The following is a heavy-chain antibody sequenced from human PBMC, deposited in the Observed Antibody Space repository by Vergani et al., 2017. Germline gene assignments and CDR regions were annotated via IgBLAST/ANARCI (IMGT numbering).Heavy chain of an antibody. D-gene: IGHD2-2*01. Sequence: EVQLVESGGGLVQPGRSLRLSCAASGFTFDDYAMHLVRQAPGKGLEWVSGISWNSGSIGYADSVKGRFTISRDNAKNSLYLQMNSLRAEDTALYYCARGGNVVVPAATRVDYYYMDVWGKGTTVTVSS. CDR1: GFTFDDYA. V-gene: IGHV3-9*01. CDR3: ARGGNVVVPAATRVDYYYMDV. CDR2: ISWNSGSI. J-gene: IGHJ6*03.